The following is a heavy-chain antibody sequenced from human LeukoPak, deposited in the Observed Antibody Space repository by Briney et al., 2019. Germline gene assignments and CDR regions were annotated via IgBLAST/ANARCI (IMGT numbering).Heavy chain of an antibody. J-gene: IGHJ3*02. CDR1: GFTFDDYG. CDR3: ASSNWIHDAFDI. CDR2: ISGSGGST. D-gene: IGHD1-1*01. Sequence: PAGGSLRLSCAASGFTFDDYGMSWVRQAPGKGLEWVSAISGSGGSTYYADSVKGRFTISRDNSKNTLYLQMNSLRAEDTAVYYCASSNWIHDAFDIWGQGTMVTVSS. V-gene: IGHV3-23*01.